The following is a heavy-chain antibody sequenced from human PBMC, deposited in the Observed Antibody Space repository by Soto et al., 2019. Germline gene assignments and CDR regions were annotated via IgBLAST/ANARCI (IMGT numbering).Heavy chain of an antibody. V-gene: IGHV4-39*01. CDR1: GGSISSSRYY. Sequence: QLQLHESGPGLVKPSETLSLTCAVSGGSISSSRYYWGWIRQPPGKGLEWIGRIYYSGSTHYTPALKTRVTTSVDTSKHQFPLKLSSVTATDTAVYYCARPGYSSSWYFDYWGQGTLVTVSS. CDR2: IYYSGST. CDR3: ARPGYSSSWYFDY. D-gene: IGHD6-13*01. J-gene: IGHJ4*02.